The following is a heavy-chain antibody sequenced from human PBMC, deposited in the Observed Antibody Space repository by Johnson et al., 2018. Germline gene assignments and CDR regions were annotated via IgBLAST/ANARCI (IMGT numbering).Heavy chain of an antibody. J-gene: IGHJ4*02. Sequence: VQLLETGAEVKKXGDSLKISCKGSEYSFTSFWIVWVRQMPGKGLEWMGMIYPGDSDTRYSPSFQGLVTFSADKSIGTAYLQWSSLKASDTAMYYCARLSDFWSGYYRGPRGMYFFDYWGQGTPVTVSS. CDR2: IYPGDSDT. CDR1: EYSFTSFW. CDR3: ARLSDFWSGYYRGPRGMYFFDY. V-gene: IGHV5-51*03. D-gene: IGHD3-3*01.